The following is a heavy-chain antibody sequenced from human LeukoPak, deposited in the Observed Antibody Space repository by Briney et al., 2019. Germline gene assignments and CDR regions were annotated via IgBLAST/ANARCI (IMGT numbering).Heavy chain of an antibody. V-gene: IGHV1-2*02. D-gene: IGHD3-16*02. CDR3: ARMITFGGVIVLPEALDI. J-gene: IGHJ3*02. Sequence: GASVKVSCKASGYTFTGYYMHWVRQAPGQGLEWMGWINPDSGGTNYAQKFQGRVTMTRDTSISTAYMELSRLRSDDTAVYYCARMITFGGVIVLPEALDIWGQGTMVTVSS. CDR2: INPDSGGT. CDR1: GYTFTGYY.